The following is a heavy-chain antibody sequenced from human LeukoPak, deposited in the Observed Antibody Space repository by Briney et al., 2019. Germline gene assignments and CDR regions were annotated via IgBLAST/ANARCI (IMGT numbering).Heavy chain of an antibody. D-gene: IGHD3-10*01. CDR3: ARVDYYGSGSYFPSAFDI. J-gene: IGHJ3*02. Sequence: GSLRLSCAASGFTFSSYSMSWVRQAPGKGLEWVANIKQDGSEKYYVDSVKGRFTISRDNAKNSLYLQMNSLRAEDTAVYYCARVDYYGSGSYFPSAFDIWGQGTMVTVSS. CDR1: GFTFSSYS. V-gene: IGHV3-7*01. CDR2: IKQDGSEK.